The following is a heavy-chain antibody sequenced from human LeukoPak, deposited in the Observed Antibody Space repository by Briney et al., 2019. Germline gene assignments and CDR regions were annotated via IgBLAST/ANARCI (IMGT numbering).Heavy chain of an antibody. CDR2: IWYDGSKK. V-gene: IGHV3-33*01. D-gene: IGHD2-2*01. CDR3: ARDHCSSTSCYAYYYYGMDV. J-gene: IGHJ6*04. CDR1: GFTFSSYG. Sequence: GRSLRLSCAASGFTFSSYGMHWVRQAPGKGLEWVAVIWYDGSKKYYADSVKGRFTISRDNSKNTLYLQMNSLRAEDTAVYYCARDHCSSTSCYAYYYYGMDVWGKGTTVTVSS.